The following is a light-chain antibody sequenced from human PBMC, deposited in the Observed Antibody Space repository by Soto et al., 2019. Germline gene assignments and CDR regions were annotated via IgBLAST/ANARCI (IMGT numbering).Light chain of an antibody. Sequence: DIQMTQSPSSLSASVGGRVTITCRASQSISSYLNWYQQKPGKAPTLLIYAASSVQSGVPSRFSCSGSGTDFTLTISSLQPEDFATYYCQQSYSTPRTVGQGTKVEIK. CDR1: QSISSY. CDR2: AAS. CDR3: QQSYSTPRT. J-gene: IGKJ1*01. V-gene: IGKV1-39*01.